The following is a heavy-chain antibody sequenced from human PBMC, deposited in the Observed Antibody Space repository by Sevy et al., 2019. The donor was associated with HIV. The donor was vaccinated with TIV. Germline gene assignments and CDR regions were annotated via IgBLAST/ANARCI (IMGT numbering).Heavy chain of an antibody. CDR1: DGSFSGYY. CDR2: INESGIT. Sequence: SETLSLTCAVHDGSFSGYYWNWIRQLPGKGLEWIGEINESGITYYNPSLKSRVTISVDTSKKQLSLKLNYVTAVDSAVYFCARSPPVVVVQGAPSWFDPWGQGTLVTVSS. CDR3: ARSPPVVVVQGAPSWFDP. D-gene: IGHD2-2*01. V-gene: IGHV4-34*01. J-gene: IGHJ5*02.